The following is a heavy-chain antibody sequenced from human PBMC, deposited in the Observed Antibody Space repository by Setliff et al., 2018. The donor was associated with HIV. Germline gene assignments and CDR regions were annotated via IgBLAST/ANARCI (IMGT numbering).Heavy chain of an antibody. J-gene: IGHJ6*03. V-gene: IGHV4-61*10. CDR2: IYASDSSGST. CDR1: GGSITTGSYY. D-gene: IGHD5-18*01. CDR3: ARGSRGYSYAYYYYYMGV. Sequence: SETLSLTCTVSGGSITTGSYYWSWIRQPAGQGLEWIGHIYASDSSGSTNYNPSLKSRVTISVDTSKNQFSLKLSSVTAADTAVYYCARGSRGYSYAYYYYYMGVWGKGTTVTVSS.